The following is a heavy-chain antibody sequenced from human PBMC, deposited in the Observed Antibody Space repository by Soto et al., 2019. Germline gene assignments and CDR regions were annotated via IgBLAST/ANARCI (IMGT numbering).Heavy chain of an antibody. Sequence: QVQLVQSGAEVRKPGSSVEVSCMASGSTFSSYTVNWVRQAPGQGLEWIGRITPVLGVTHYARRFQGRVTITADRSRKTADMERTSLTSEDTAVDYCARRRYCGVDCYNKFYYGMDVWGQGTTVTVSS. CDR2: ITPVLGVT. D-gene: IGHD2-21*02. CDR3: ARRRYCGVDCYNKFYYGMDV. V-gene: IGHV1-69*02. CDR1: GSTFSSYT. J-gene: IGHJ6*02.